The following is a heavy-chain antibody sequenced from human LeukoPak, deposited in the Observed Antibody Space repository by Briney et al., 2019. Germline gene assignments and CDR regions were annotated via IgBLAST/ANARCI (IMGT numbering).Heavy chain of an antibody. CDR2: IKQDRSEK. V-gene: IGHV3-7*01. CDR3: AREASHYDILTGYYKGGFDY. D-gene: IGHD3-9*01. J-gene: IGHJ4*02. Sequence: GGSLRLSCAASGFTFSSYWMSWVRQAPGKGLELVANIKQDRSEKYYVDSVKGRFTISRDNAKNSLYLQMNSLRAEDTAVYYCAREASHYDILTGYYKGGFDYWGQGTLVTVSS. CDR1: GFTFSSYW.